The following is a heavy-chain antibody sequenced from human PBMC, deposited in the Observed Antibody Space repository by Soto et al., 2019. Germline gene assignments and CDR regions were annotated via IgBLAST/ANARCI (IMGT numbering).Heavy chain of an antibody. D-gene: IGHD3-16*02. J-gene: IGHJ1*01. CDR1: GGTFKSSF. CDR3: FRPPDPRRYEGAF. V-gene: IGHV1-69*01. CDR2: IIPILGTA. Sequence: VQLVQSGPEVKKPGSSVKVSCKASGGTFKSSFITWVRQAPGQGLEWMGGIIPILGTANYAQRFQGRLTITAYEATGTAFMEVSALRLDDTAVYYCFRPPDPRRYEGAFWCQGTLVTVSA.